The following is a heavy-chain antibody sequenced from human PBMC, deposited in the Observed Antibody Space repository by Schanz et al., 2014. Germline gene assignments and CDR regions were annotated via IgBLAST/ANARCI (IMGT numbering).Heavy chain of an antibody. V-gene: IGHV3-30*18. CDR3: AKDHFGHYDSSGCSDCYYYGMDV. J-gene: IGHJ6*02. CDR2: ISYDGRHK. CDR1: GFTFSGYG. D-gene: IGHD3-22*01. Sequence: QVQLVESGGGVVQPGRSLRLSCAASGFTFSGYGMHWVRQAPGKGLEWVAIISYDGRHKNYADSVKGRFTISRDNSKNTLHLQVNSLRAEDTAVYYCAKDHFGHYDSSGCSDCYYYGMDVWGQGTTVTVSS.